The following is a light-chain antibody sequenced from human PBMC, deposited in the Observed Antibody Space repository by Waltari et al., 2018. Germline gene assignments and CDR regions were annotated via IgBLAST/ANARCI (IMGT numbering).Light chain of an antibody. Sequence: EIVLTQSPGTLSLSPGERATLSCRASQSVSSSYLAWYQQKPGQAPRLLLYGATSGATGIPDRFSGRGSGTDFTLTISRLEPEDFAVYYCQQYGSSPLTFGQGTKLEIK. CDR3: QQYGSSPLT. CDR2: GAT. CDR1: QSVSSSY. J-gene: IGKJ2*01. V-gene: IGKV3-20*01.